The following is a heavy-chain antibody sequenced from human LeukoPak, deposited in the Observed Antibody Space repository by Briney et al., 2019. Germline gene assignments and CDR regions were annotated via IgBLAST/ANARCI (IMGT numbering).Heavy chain of an antibody. CDR2: IYYSGST. CDR1: GDSISSSSYY. V-gene: IGHV4-39*01. Sequence: SETLSLTCTVSGDSISSSSYYWGWIRQPPGKGLEWIGSIYYSGSTYYNPSLKSRVTISVDTSKNQFSLKLSSVTAADTAVYYCARLFPTFPDYWGQGTLVTVSS. J-gene: IGHJ4*02. D-gene: IGHD2/OR15-2a*01. CDR3: ARLFPTFPDY.